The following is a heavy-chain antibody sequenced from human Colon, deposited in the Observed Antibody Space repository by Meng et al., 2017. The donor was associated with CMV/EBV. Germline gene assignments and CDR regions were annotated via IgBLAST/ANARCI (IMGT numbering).Heavy chain of an antibody. CDR2: IIPFLGVP. CDR3: ATSSCVTAVTCAVALEPKDAFDV. CDR1: GLTFGSSA. Sequence: SVKVSCKTSGLTFGSSAISWVRQAPGQGLEWMGGIIPFLGVPKYTEKFQGRATFTADTSTSTAYMELSSLRSEDTAMYCCATSSCVTAVTCAVALEPKDAFDVWGQGTMVTVSS. V-gene: IGHV1-69*10. J-gene: IGHJ3*01. D-gene: IGHD2-21*02.